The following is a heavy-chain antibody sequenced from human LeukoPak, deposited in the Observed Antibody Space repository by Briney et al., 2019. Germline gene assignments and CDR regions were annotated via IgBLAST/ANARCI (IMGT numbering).Heavy chain of an antibody. CDR3: ARDRYGDYSGWYFDL. D-gene: IGHD4-17*01. Sequence: SVKVSCKASGGTFSSYAISWVRQAPGQGLEWTGRIIPILGIANYAQKFQGRVTITADKSTSTAYMELSSLRSEDTAVYYCARDRYGDYSGWYFDLWGRGTLVTVSS. J-gene: IGHJ2*01. V-gene: IGHV1-69*04. CDR2: IIPILGIA. CDR1: GGTFSSYA.